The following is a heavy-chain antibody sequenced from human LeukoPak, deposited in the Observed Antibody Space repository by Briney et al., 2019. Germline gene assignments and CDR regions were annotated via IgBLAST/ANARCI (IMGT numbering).Heavy chain of an antibody. D-gene: IGHD1-1*01. Sequence: KSSETLSLTRTVSGGSISSYYWSWIRQPPGKGLEWIGYIYYSGSTNYSPSLKSRVTISVDTSKNQFSLKLSSVTAADTAVYYCARSTHEYYFDYWGQGTLVTVSS. CDR1: GGSISSYY. CDR2: IYYSGST. CDR3: ARSTHEYYFDY. V-gene: IGHV4-59*08. J-gene: IGHJ4*02.